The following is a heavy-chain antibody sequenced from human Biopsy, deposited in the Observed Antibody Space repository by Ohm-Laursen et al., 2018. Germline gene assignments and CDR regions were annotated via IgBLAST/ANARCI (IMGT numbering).Heavy chain of an antibody. Sequence: LRLSCSASGFTFSGYAMSWVRQGPEKGLEWVSVVTGSGRSTYYTDSVKGRFSISRDNSKNTLYLQMNSLRVEDTAVYYCAKGRSGGTGHGNWFDPWGQGTLVTVSS. D-gene: IGHD3-10*01. CDR3: AKGRSGGTGHGNWFDP. CDR1: GFTFSGYA. V-gene: IGHV3-23*01. CDR2: VTGSGRST. J-gene: IGHJ5*02.